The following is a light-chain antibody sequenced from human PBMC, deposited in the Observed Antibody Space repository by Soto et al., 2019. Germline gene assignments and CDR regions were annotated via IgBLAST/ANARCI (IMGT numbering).Light chain of an antibody. Sequence: QSALTQPRSVSGSPGQSVTISCTGTSSDVAGYNFVSWYQQRPGKAPKLMIYDVSRRPSGVPDRFSGSKSGNTASLSISGLQAEDDADYYCCSYAGSFTVVFGGGTKLTVL. CDR1: SSDVAGYNF. CDR2: DVS. J-gene: IGLJ2*01. CDR3: CSYAGSFTVV. V-gene: IGLV2-11*01.